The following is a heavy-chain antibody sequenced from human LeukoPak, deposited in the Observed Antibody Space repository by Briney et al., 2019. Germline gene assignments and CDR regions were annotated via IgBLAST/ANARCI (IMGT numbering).Heavy chain of an antibody. V-gene: IGHV3-30*18. D-gene: IGHD1-26*01. J-gene: IGHJ4*02. CDR3: AKDGNYFNFDS. CDR1: GFTFSSYG. Sequence: QTGGSLRLSCAASGFTFSSYGMHWVRQAPGKGLEWVAVISYDGSNKYYADSVKGRFTISRDNSINTLYLQMNSLRAEDTAMYYCAKDGNYFNFDSWGQGTLVTVSS. CDR2: ISYDGSNK.